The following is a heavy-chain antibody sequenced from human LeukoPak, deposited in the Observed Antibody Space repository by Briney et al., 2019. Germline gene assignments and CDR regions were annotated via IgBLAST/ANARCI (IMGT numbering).Heavy chain of an antibody. D-gene: IGHD5-24*01. CDR1: GFTFSSYA. Sequence: PGGSLRLSCAASGFTFSSYALGWVRQAPGKGLQWVSTISGGGDSTYYADSVKGRFTISRDSSKNTLYLQMNSLRAEDTAVYYCARDRDGYNPTDAFDIWGQGTMVTVSS. V-gene: IGHV3-23*01. J-gene: IGHJ3*02. CDR2: ISGGGDST. CDR3: ARDRDGYNPTDAFDI.